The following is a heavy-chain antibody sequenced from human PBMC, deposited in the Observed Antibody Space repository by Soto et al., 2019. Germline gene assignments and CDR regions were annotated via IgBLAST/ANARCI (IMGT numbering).Heavy chain of an antibody. V-gene: IGHV3-23*01. D-gene: IGHD2-2*01. J-gene: IGHJ4*02. CDR2: ISGSGGST. CDR1: GFTFSSYA. CDR3: AKGRGYCSSTSCYVGSDY. Sequence: EVQLLESGGGLVQPGGSLRLSCAASGFTFSSYAMSWVRQAPGKGLEWVSAISGSGGSTYYADSVQGRFTISRDNAXXTXXLQMNSLRAEDTAVYYCAKGRGYCSSTSCYVGSDYWGQGTLVTVSS.